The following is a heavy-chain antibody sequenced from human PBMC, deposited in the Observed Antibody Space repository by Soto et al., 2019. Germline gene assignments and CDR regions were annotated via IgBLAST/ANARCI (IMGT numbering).Heavy chain of an antibody. CDR2: ISYHGTEK. CDR3: AKEIGGVDTGNDGMDV. Sequence: QVQLVESGGGVVQPGMSLRLSCAASGVTFTNYAMHWVRQAPGKGLEWVADISYHGTEKGYADYVKGRFTISRDNSKNTLYVQMRSLRPEDTAVYYCAKEIGGVDTGNDGMDVWDQGTKVSVSS. J-gene: IGHJ6*02. D-gene: IGHD5-18*01. CDR1: GVTFTNYA. V-gene: IGHV3-30*18.